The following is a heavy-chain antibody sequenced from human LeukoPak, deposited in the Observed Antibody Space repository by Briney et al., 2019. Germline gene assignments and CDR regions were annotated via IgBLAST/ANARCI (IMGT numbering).Heavy chain of an antibody. J-gene: IGHJ4*02. Sequence: KPSETLSLTCAVYGGSFSGYYWSWIRQPPGKGLEWIGEINHSGSTNYNPSLKSRVTISVDTSKNQFSLRLSSVTAADTAVYYCARSRRETYCSSTSCAKYYFDYWGRGPWSPSPQ. CDR2: INHSGST. CDR3: ARSRRETYCSSTSCAKYYFDY. D-gene: IGHD2-2*01. CDR1: GGSFSGYY. V-gene: IGHV4-34*01.